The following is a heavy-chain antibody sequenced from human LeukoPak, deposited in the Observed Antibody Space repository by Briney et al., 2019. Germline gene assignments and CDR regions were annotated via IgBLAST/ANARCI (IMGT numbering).Heavy chain of an antibody. CDR3: ARDRRVAGSFDY. Sequence: PGGSLRLSCAASGFTFSSYAMSWVRQAPGKGLEWVSAISGSGGSTYYADSVKGRFTISRDNSKNTLYLQMNSLRAEDTAVYYCARDRRVAGSFDYWGQGTLVTVSS. D-gene: IGHD3-10*01. CDR2: ISGSGGST. CDR1: GFTFSSYA. J-gene: IGHJ4*02. V-gene: IGHV3-23*01.